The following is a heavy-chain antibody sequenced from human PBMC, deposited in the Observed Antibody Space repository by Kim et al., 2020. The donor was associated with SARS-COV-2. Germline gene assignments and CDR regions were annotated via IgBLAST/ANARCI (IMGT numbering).Heavy chain of an antibody. CDR2: MSYDGSNK. D-gene: IGHD6-13*01. J-gene: IGHJ6*02. V-gene: IGHV3-30-3*01. CDR3: AREAQLASMDV. Sequence: GGSLRLSCAASGFTFSSYAMHWVRQAPGKGLEWVAVMSYDGSNKYYADSVKGRFTISRDNSKNTLYLQMNSLRAEDTAVYYCAREAQLASMDVWGQGTTVTVSS. CDR1: GFTFSSYA.